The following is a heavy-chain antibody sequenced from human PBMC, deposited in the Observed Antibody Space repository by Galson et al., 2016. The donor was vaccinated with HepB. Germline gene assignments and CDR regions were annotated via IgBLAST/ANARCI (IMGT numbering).Heavy chain of an antibody. V-gene: IGHV4-39*01. CDR2: MYYSGST. D-gene: IGHD3-9*01. Sequence: ETLSLTCTVSGGSISSSSYYWGWIRQPPGKGLEWIGSMYYSGSTYYNPSLKSRVTISVDKSKTQFSLKCSSVTAADTAVYYCARHPSNYNILTGYYDSWGQGTLVTVSS. CDR1: GGSISSSSYY. CDR3: ARHPSNYNILTGYYDS. J-gene: IGHJ5*01.